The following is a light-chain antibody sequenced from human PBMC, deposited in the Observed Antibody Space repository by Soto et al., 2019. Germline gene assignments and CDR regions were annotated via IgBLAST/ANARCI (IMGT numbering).Light chain of an antibody. J-gene: IGLJ1*01. CDR3: FSYTSSGTYV. CDR2: EVS. Sequence: QSVLTQPASVSGSPGQSITISCTGTSSDVGNYKYVSWYQQHPGKAPKLMIYEVSNRPSGVSNRFSGSKSGNTASLTISGLQADHETDYYCFSYTSSGTYVFGSGTKSTVL. CDR1: SSDVGNYKY. V-gene: IGLV2-14*01.